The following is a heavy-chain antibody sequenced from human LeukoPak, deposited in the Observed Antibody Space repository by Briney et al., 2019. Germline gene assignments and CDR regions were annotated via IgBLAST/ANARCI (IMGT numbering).Heavy chain of an antibody. CDR2: IYYSGST. J-gene: IGHJ3*02. CDR3: ARVVGVYYYDSSGYYFSPDAFDI. V-gene: IGHV4-59*01. D-gene: IGHD3-22*01. CDR1: GGSISSYY. Sequence: SETLSLTCTVSGGSISSYYWSWIRQPPGKGLEWIGYIYYSGSTNYNPSLKSRVTISVDTSKNQFSLKLSSVTAADTAVYYCARVVGVYYYDSSGYYFSPDAFDIWGQGTMVTVSS.